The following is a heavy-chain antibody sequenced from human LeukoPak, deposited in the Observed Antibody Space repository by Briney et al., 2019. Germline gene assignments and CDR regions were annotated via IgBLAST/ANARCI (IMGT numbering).Heavy chain of an antibody. CDR3: ARDRRFSYYYYMDV. Sequence: PSETQSLTCTVSGGSISSGSYYWSWIRQPAGKGLEWIGRIYTSGSTNYNPSLKSRVTISVDTSKNQFSLKLSSVTAADTAVYYCARDRRFSYYYYMDVWGKGTTVTVSS. CDR1: GGSISSGSYY. CDR2: IYTSGST. V-gene: IGHV4-61*02. J-gene: IGHJ6*03. D-gene: IGHD3-10*01.